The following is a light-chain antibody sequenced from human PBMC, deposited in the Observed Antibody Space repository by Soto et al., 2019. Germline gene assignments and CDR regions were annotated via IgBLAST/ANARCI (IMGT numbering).Light chain of an antibody. J-gene: IGLJ2*01. Sequence: QSVLTQPASVSGSPGQSITISCTGTSNDVGHFDLVSWYQHHPGKAPKLIIYGGNRRPSGVSVRFSGSKSANTASLTISGLQAEDEADYYCCSYAGSSTFDVVFGGGTKLTVL. CDR1: SNDVGHFDL. CDR3: CSYAGSSTFDVV. CDR2: GGN. V-gene: IGLV2-23*03.